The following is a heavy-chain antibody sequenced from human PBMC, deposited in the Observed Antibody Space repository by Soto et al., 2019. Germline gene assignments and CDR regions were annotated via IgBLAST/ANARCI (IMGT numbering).Heavy chain of an antibody. CDR1: GYTFTNND. J-gene: IGHJ4*02. V-gene: IGHV1-8*01. CDR3: VRAPLDYYSADYFDN. D-gene: IGHD2-21*01. CDR2: MNPYSGNT. Sequence: ASVKVSCKASGYTFTNNDINCVRQAAGQGLEWMGWMNPYSGNTGYARNFRGRVTMTRDNSITTAYMELSSLRSEDTAVYYCVRAPLDYYSADYFDNWGQGTLVTVSS.